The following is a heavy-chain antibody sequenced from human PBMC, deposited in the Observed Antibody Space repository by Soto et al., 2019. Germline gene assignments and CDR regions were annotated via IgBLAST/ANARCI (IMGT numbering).Heavy chain of an antibody. CDR3: AKGRDPDYYYGMDV. Sequence: GGSLRLSCAASGFTFSSYAMSWVRQAPGKGLEWVSAISGSGGSTYYADSVKGRFTISRDNSKNTLYLQMNSLRAEDTAVYYCAKGRDPDYYYGMDVWGQGTTVTVSS. V-gene: IGHV3-23*01. CDR2: ISGSGGST. J-gene: IGHJ6*02. CDR1: GFTFSSYA. D-gene: IGHD3-10*01.